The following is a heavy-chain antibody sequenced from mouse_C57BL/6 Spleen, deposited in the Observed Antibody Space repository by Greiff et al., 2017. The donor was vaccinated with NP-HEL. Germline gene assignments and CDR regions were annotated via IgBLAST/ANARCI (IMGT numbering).Heavy chain of an antibody. CDR3: AREDYGSSCGYFDV. D-gene: IGHD1-1*01. CDR1: GFTFSDYG. Sequence: EVQGVESGGGLVKPGGSLKLSCAASGFTFSDYGMHWVRQAPEKGLEWVAYISSGCSTIYYADTVKGRFTIPRDNAKNTLFLQMTSLSSEDTAMYYCAREDYGSSCGYFDVWGTGTTVTVSS. CDR2: ISSGCSTI. V-gene: IGHV5-17*01. J-gene: IGHJ1*03.